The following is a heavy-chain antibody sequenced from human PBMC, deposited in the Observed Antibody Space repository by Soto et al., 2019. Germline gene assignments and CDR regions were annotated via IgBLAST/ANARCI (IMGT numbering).Heavy chain of an antibody. J-gene: IGHJ6*02. Sequence: GESLKISCEASGYIFSNNWLGWVRQMPGKGLEWMVIIFPADSETRYMPSFEGRVTISADKSINTAYVQWSSLESSDTAIYYCATPGGFGMDVWGQGTSVTVSS. CDR3: ATPGGFGMDV. CDR2: IFPADSET. CDR1: GYIFSNNW. V-gene: IGHV5-51*01. D-gene: IGHD5-12*01.